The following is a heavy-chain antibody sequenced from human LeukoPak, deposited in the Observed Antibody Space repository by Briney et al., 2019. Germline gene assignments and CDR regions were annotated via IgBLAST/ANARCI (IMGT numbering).Heavy chain of an antibody. Sequence: PGGSLRLSCAASGFTFSSYSMNWVRQAPGKGLEWVSSISSSSSYIYYADSVKGRFTISRDNAKNLLYLQMNSLRAEDTAVYYCARMSRYCSGGSCYFWAFDIWGQGTMVTVSS. CDR3: ARMSRYCSGGSCYFWAFDI. V-gene: IGHV3-21*01. D-gene: IGHD2-15*01. J-gene: IGHJ3*02. CDR2: ISSSSSYI. CDR1: GFTFSSYS.